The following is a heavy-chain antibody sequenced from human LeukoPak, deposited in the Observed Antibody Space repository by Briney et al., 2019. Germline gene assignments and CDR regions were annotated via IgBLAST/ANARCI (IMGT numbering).Heavy chain of an antibody. CDR1: GYTFTSYA. Sequence: SVKVSCKASGYTFTSYAMHWVRQAPGQRLEWMGWINAGNGNTKYSQKFQGRVTITRDTSASTAYMELSSLRSEDTAVYYCARARIAATSHWFDPWGQGTLVTVPS. J-gene: IGHJ5*02. CDR3: ARARIAATSHWFDP. CDR2: INAGNGNT. V-gene: IGHV1-3*01. D-gene: IGHD6-6*01.